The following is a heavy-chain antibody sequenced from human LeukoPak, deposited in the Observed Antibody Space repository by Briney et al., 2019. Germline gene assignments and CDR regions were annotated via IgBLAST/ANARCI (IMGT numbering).Heavy chain of an antibody. J-gene: IGHJ4*01. D-gene: IGHD1-7*01. CDR1: GGSISSYY. V-gene: IGHV4-59*01. CDR2: IYYSGST. CDR3: ARVSGTGTIPFDY. Sequence: SETLSLTCTVSGGSISSYYWSWIWQPPGGGLERIGYIYYSGSTNYNPSLKSRVTISVDTSKNQFSLKLSSVTAADTAVYYCARVSGTGTIPFDYWGDGTLVTVSS.